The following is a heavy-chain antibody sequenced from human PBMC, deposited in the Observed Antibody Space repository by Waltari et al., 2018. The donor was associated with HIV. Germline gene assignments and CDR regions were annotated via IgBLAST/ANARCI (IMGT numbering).Heavy chain of an antibody. CDR3: ARDERYYDSSGYFNWFDP. CDR1: GGSISSGSYY. J-gene: IGHJ5*02. D-gene: IGHD3-22*01. CDR2: IYTSGST. V-gene: IGHV4-61*02. Sequence: QVQLQESGPGRVKPSQTLSLTCTVSGGSISSGSYYWSWIRQPAGKGLEWIGRIYTSGSTNYNPSLKSRVTISVDTSKNQFSLKLSSVTAADTAVYYCARDERYYDSSGYFNWFDPWGQGTLVTVSS.